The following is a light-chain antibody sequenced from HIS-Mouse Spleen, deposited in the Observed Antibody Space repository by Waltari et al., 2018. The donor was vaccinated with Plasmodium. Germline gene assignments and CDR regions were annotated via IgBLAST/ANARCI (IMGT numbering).Light chain of an antibody. V-gene: IGKV3-15*01. CDR2: GAS. J-gene: IGKJ3*01. CDR1: QSVSSN. CDR3: QQYNNWSFT. Sequence: EIVMTQSPATLSVSPGERATLSCRASQSVSSNLAWYQQKPGQAPRLLIYGASTRATGIPARVSGSGSGTEFTLTISSLQSEDFAVYCCQQYNNWSFTFGPGTKVDIK.